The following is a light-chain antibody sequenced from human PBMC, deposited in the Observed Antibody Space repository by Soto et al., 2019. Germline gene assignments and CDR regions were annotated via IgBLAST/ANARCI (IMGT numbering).Light chain of an antibody. CDR2: EVN. Sequence: QSVLTQPPSASGSPGQSITISCTGTSSDVGGYNYVSWYQQHPGKAPKLIIHEVNKRPSGVPDRFSGSKSGNTASLTVTGFQAEDEADYYCSSYAGSNILVFGEGTKLTVL. J-gene: IGLJ2*01. CDR3: SSYAGSNILV. CDR1: SSDVGGYNY. V-gene: IGLV2-8*01.